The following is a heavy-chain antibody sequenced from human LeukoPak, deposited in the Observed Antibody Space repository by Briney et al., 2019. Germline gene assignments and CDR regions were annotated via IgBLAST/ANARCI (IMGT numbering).Heavy chain of an antibody. Sequence: GGSLRPSFAASGFTFGTNAIGWVRQPPGKGRGWVSAISGSGGSTYYAHSVKGRFTISRDNSKNTLYLQMNSLRAEDTAVYYCAKDRKSVGATYFDYWGQGTLVTVSS. CDR2: ISGSGGST. CDR3: AKDRKSVGATYFDY. V-gene: IGHV3-23*01. D-gene: IGHD1-26*01. J-gene: IGHJ4*02. CDR1: GFTFGTNA.